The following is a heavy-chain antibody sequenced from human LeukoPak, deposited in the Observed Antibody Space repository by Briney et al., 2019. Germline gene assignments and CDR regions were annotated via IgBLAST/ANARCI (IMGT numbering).Heavy chain of an antibody. CDR3: AKDATYYYGSGSVN. J-gene: IGHJ4*02. V-gene: IGHV3-9*01. CDR2: ISWNSGSI. D-gene: IGHD3-10*01. CDR1: GFTFDDYA. Sequence: GGSLRLSCAASGFTFDDYAMHWVRQAPGKGLEGVSGISWNSGSIGYADSVKGRFTISRDNAKNSLYLQMNSLRAEDTALYYCAKDATYYYGSGSVNWGQGTLDTVSS.